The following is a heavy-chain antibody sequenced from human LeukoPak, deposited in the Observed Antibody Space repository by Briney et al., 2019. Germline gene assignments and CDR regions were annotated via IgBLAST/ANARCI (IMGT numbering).Heavy chain of an antibody. CDR2: INAGNGNT. J-gene: IGHJ4*02. D-gene: IGHD3-10*01. CDR3: ARREVRFGGGQFDY. CDR1: GYTFTSYA. V-gene: IGHV1-3*01. Sequence: ASVKVSCKASGYTFTSYAMHWVRQAPGQRLEWMGWINAGNGNTKYSQKFQGRVTITRDTSASTAYMELSSLRSEDTAVYYCARREVRFGGGQFDYWGQGTLVTVSS.